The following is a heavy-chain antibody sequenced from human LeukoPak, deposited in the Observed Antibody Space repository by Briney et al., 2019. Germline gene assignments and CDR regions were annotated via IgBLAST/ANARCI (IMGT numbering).Heavy chain of an antibody. J-gene: IGHJ4*02. D-gene: IGHD1-26*01. CDR1: GGSISSYY. Sequence: SSEALSLTCTVSGGSISSYYWSWIRQPPGKGLEWIGYIYYSGSTNYNPSLKSRVTISVDTSKNQFSLKLSSVTAADTAVYYCASGTYTHYYFDYWGQGTLVTVSS. V-gene: IGHV4-59*01. CDR3: ASGTYTHYYFDY. CDR2: IYYSGST.